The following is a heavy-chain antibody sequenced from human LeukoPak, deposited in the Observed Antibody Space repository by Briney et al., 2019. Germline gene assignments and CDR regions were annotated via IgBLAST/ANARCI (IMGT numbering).Heavy chain of an antibody. Sequence: GGSLRLSCAASGFTFSDYYMSWIRQAPGKGLEWVSYISSSGSTIYYADSVKGRFTISRDNAKNSLYLQMNSLRAKDTAVYYCASSPRGLVPLDYWGQGTLVTVSS. J-gene: IGHJ4*02. CDR2: ISSSGSTI. D-gene: IGHD3-16*01. V-gene: IGHV3-11*01. CDR3: ASSPRGLVPLDY. CDR1: GFTFSDYY.